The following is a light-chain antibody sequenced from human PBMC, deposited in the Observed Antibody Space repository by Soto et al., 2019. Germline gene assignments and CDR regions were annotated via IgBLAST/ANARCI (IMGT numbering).Light chain of an antibody. CDR2: SDN. Sequence: QLVLTQPPSVSGTPGQRVTISCSGSSSNIGTNTVIWYQQLPGAAPKLLIYSDNQRPSGVPDRFSGSKSGTSASLAISGLQSEDEADYYCAAWDVSLVVFGGGTKVTVL. J-gene: IGLJ2*01. CDR1: SSNIGTNT. CDR3: AAWDVSLVV. V-gene: IGLV1-44*01.